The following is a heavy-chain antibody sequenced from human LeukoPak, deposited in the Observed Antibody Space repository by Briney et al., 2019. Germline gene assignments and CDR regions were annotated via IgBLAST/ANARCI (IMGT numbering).Heavy chain of an antibody. CDR2: IYTSGDT. D-gene: IGHD1-1*01. V-gene: IGHV3-53*01. CDR1: GFTFSSYW. Sequence: GGSLRLSCAASGFTFSSYWMNWVRQAPGKGLEWVSLIYTSGDTYYADSVKGRFTISRDSSKNTLYLQMNTLRAEDTAVYYCAREATTTGTVDYWGQGTLVTVSS. J-gene: IGHJ4*02. CDR3: AREATTTGTVDY.